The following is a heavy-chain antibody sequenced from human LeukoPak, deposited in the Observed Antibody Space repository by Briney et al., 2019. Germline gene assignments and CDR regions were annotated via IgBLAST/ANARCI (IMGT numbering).Heavy chain of an antibody. CDR3: GRGIVVVEATTLLAR. J-gene: IGHJ4*02. V-gene: IGHV4-61*01. Sequence: SETLSLTCTVSGDSISSGYYWSWIRQPPGKGLEWIGYIYYSGSTNYNPSLKSRVTISVDTSKNQFSLRLSSVTAADTAVYYCGRGIVVVEATTLLARWGQGTLVTVSS. CDR1: GDSISSGYY. D-gene: IGHD2-15*01. CDR2: IYYSGST.